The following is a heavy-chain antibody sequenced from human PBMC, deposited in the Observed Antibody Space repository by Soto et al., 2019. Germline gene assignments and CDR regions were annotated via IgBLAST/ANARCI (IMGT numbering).Heavy chain of an antibody. J-gene: IGHJ5*02. V-gene: IGHV1-18*01. D-gene: IGHD3-22*01. CDR2: ISAYNGNT. CDR1: GYTFTSYG. CDR3: ARDTAYYYDSSGYYYVRSDNWFDP. Sequence: ASVKVSCKASGYTFTSYGISWVRQAPGQGLKWMGWISAYNGNTNYAQKLQGRVTMTTDTSTSTAYMELRSLRSDDTAVYYCARDTAYYYDSSGYYYVRSDNWFDPWGQGTLVTVSS.